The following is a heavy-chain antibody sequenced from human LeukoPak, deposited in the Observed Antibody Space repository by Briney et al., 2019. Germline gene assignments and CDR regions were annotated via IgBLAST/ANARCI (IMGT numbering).Heavy chain of an antibody. V-gene: IGHV1-18*01. CDR1: GYTFTSYG. D-gene: IGHD3-22*01. CDR3: ARARLSTSYYYDSSGYYKGTFDY. CDR2: ISAYNGNT. J-gene: IGHJ4*02. Sequence: GASVKVSCKASGYTFTSYGISWVRQAPGQGLEWMGWISAYNGNTNYAQKLQGRVTMTTDTSTSTAYMGLRSLRSDDTAVYYCARARLSTSYYYDSSGYYKGTFDYWGQGTLVTVSS.